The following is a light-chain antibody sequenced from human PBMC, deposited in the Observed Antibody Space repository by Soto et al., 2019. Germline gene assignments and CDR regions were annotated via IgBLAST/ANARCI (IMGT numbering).Light chain of an antibody. J-gene: IGKJ5*01. Sequence: EIVLTQSPATLSLSPGERATLSCRASQSVSSYLAWYQQKPGQAPRLLIYDASNRATGIPARFSGSGSGTXXXXXXXXXXXXDFXVXXXXQRSNWPITFGQGTRLEIK. CDR3: XQRSNWPIT. V-gene: IGKV3-11*01. CDR2: DAS. CDR1: QSVSSY.